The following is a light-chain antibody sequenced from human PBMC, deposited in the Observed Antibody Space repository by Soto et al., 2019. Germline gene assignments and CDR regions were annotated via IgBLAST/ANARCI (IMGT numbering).Light chain of an antibody. CDR3: HQSYSPPRT. CDR1: QSISSY. CDR2: AAS. J-gene: IGKJ5*01. V-gene: IGKV1-39*01. Sequence: DIQMTQSPSSLSASVGDRVTITCRASQSISSYLNWYQQKPGKAPKLLIYAASSLQSGVPSRFSDSASGTDFTLTISSLQPEDFAPYYCHQSYSPPRTFGQGTRLE.